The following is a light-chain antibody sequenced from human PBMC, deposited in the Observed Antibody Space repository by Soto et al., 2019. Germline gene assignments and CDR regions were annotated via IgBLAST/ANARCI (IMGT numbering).Light chain of an antibody. CDR1: QSVNRF. Sequence: EIVLTQSPGTLSLYPGVRATLFCRASQSVNRFLAWFQQKPGQAPRLLIYGATNRAAGVPDRFSGSGSDTDFTLTITRLEPEDFALYYCHHYVGSPWAFGQGTKVE. CDR3: HHYVGSPWA. CDR2: GAT. J-gene: IGKJ1*01. V-gene: IGKV3-20*01.